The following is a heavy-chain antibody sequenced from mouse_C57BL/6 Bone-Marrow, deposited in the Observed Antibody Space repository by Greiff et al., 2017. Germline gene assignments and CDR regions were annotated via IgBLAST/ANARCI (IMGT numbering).Heavy chain of an antibody. D-gene: IGHD4-1*01. CDR2: ISYSGSN. J-gene: IGHJ4*01. V-gene: IGHV3-8*01. CDR1: GYSFTSDY. Sequence: DVQLQESGPGLAKPSQTLSLTCSVSGYSFTSDYWNWIRKFPGNKLEYMGYISYSGSNYYNPSLKSRISIIRDTSKNQYYLQLNSVTTEDTATYYCARELGHYAMDYWGQGTSVTVTS. CDR3: ARELGHYAMDY.